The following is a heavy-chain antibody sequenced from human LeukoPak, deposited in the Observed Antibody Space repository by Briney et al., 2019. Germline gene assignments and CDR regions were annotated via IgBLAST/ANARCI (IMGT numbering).Heavy chain of an antibody. D-gene: IGHD4-11*01. J-gene: IGHJ1*01. CDR2: IYSGGST. CDR3: ARDQYTSNWYVHH. CDR1: GFTVSSNY. V-gene: IGHV3-66*01. Sequence: GGSLRLSCAVSGFTVSSNYLSWVRQAPGKGLEWVSTIYSGGSTYYADSVTGRFTISRDNSKNTLYLQMDSLRAEDTAVYYCARDQYTSNWYVHHWGQGTLVTVSS.